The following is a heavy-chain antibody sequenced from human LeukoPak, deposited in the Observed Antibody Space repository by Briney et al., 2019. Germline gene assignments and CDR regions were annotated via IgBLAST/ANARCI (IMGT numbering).Heavy chain of an antibody. CDR1: GFTFSNYA. Sequence: GGSLRLSCAASGFTFSNYAMCWVRQAPGKGLEWVSYISSSSSTIYYADSVKGRFTISRDNAKNSLYLQMNSLRAEDTAVYYCARGFIGGSYYYYGMDVWGQGTTVTVSS. CDR3: ARGFIGGSYYYYGMDV. J-gene: IGHJ6*02. D-gene: IGHD1-26*01. V-gene: IGHV3-48*01. CDR2: ISSSSSTI.